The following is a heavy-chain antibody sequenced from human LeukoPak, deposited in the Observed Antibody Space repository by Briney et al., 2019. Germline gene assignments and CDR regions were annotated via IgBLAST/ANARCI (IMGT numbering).Heavy chain of an antibody. CDR1: GFTFSSYS. V-gene: IGHV3-21*01. D-gene: IGHD2-15*01. CDR3: ASGGYCSGGSCYYDY. Sequence: GGSLRLSCAASGFTFSSYSMNWVRQAPGKGLEWVSPISSSSSYIYYADSVKGRFTISRDNAKNSLYLQMNSLRAEDTAVYYCASGGYCSGGSCYYDYWGQGTLVTVSS. J-gene: IGHJ4*02. CDR2: ISSSSSYI.